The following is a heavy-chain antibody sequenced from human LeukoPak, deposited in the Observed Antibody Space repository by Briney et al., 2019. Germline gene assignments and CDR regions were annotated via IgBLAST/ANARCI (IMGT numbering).Heavy chain of an antibody. CDR3: ARDRSGGSLTNWYFDL. Sequence: GGSLRLSCAASGFTVSSNYMSWVRQAPGKGLEWVSVIYSGGSTYYADSVKGRFTISRDNSKNTLYLQMNSLRAEDTAVYYCARDRSGGSLTNWYFDLWGRGTLVTVSS. CDR1: GFTVSSNY. J-gene: IGHJ2*01. V-gene: IGHV3-53*01. CDR2: IYSGGST. D-gene: IGHD2-15*01.